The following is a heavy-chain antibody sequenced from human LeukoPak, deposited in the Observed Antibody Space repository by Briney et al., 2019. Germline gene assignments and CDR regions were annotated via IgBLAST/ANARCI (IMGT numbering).Heavy chain of an antibody. D-gene: IGHD6-13*01. Sequence: GESLKISCKGSGYSFTSYWIGWVRQMPGKGLEWMGIIYPGDSDTRYSPSFQGQVTISADKSISTAYLQWSSLKASDTAMYYCARTYSSSQASLYYYYGMDVWGQGTTVTVSS. V-gene: IGHV5-51*01. CDR3: ARTYSSSQASLYYYYGMDV. CDR1: GYSFTSYW. CDR2: IYPGDSDT. J-gene: IGHJ6*02.